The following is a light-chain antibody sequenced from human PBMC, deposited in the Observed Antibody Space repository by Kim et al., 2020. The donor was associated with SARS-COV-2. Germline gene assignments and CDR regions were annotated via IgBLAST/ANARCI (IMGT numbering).Light chain of an antibody. CDR3: QSYDSSLSGPV. J-gene: IGLJ2*01. CDR2: GNS. CDR1: TSNLGSGYN. V-gene: IGLV1-40*01. Sequence: SMTATGATSNLGSGYNVPWYQQLPGTAPNLLIYGNSNRPSGGPARFSGSKSGTSASLAITGLQAEDEADYYCQSYDSSLSGPVFGGGTQLTVL.